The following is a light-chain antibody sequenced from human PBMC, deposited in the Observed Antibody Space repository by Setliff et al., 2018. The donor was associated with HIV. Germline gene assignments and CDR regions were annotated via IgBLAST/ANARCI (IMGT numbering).Light chain of an antibody. CDR2: EVS. CDR3: SSYAGSSYV. J-gene: IGLJ1*01. Sequence: QSVLTQPRSVSGSPGQSVTISCTGISSDVGGYKHVSWHQQHPGKAPKVIIYEVSKRPSGVPDRFSGSKSGNTASLTVSGLQAEDEADYYCSSYAGSSYVFGSGTKVTVL. V-gene: IGLV2-11*01. CDR1: SSDVGGYKH.